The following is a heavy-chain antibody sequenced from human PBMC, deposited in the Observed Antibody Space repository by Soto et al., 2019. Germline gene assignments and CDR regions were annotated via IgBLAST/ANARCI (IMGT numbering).Heavy chain of an antibody. CDR3: ARDYRASYPAYYYYGMDV. D-gene: IGHD3-16*02. Sequence: SETLSLTCTVSGGSISSYYWRWIRQPPGKGLEWIGYIYYSVTTNYNPSLKSRVTISVDTSKNQFSLKLSSVTAADTAVYYCARDYRASYPAYYYYGMDVWGQGTTVTVSS. V-gene: IGHV4-59*12. CDR2: IYYSVTT. CDR1: GGSISSYY. J-gene: IGHJ6*02.